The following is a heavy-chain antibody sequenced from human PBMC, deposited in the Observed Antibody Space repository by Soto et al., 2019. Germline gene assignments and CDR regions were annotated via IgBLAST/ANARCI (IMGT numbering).Heavy chain of an antibody. CDR1: GFTFSSYA. J-gene: IGHJ4*02. D-gene: IGHD3-10*01. V-gene: IGHV3-23*01. CDR3: EKAPGRLWFVELALNY. Sequence: EVQLLESGGGLVQPGGSLRLSCAASGFTFSSYAMSWVRQAPGKGLEWVSAISGSGGSTYYADSVKGRFTISRDNSKNTLYLQMNSLRADDTAVHYCEKAPGRLWFVELALNYWGQGTLVTVCS. CDR2: ISGSGGST.